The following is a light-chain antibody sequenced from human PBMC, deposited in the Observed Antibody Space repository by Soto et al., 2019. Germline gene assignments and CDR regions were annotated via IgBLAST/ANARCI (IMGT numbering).Light chain of an antibody. V-gene: IGKV3-20*01. Sequence: ELVLTQSPGTLSLSPGDRATLSCRASQSVSSNNLVWYQQKPGQAPRLLIYGASYRAAGIPDRFSGSGSGTDFTLTISRLEPEDFALYYCQQYGSSPWTFGQGTKVEIK. J-gene: IGKJ1*01. CDR1: QSVSSNN. CDR2: GAS. CDR3: QQYGSSPWT.